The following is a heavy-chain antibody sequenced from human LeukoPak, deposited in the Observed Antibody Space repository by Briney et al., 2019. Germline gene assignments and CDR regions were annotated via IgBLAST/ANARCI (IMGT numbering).Heavy chain of an antibody. Sequence: GGSLILSCVASGFILSSDQMNWVRQAPGKGLEWLSYISTGGSITYYADSVKGRFTVSRDNAKNLLYLQMNSLRAEDTATYYCAKDGTTVTTNYYYAMDVWGQGTTVTVSS. CDR1: GFILSSDQ. D-gene: IGHD4-17*01. CDR2: ISTGGSIT. V-gene: IGHV3-48*03. J-gene: IGHJ6*02. CDR3: AKDGTTVTTNYYYAMDV.